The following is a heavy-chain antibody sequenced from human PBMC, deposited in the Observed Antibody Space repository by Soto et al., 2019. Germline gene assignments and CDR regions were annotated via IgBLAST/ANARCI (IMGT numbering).Heavy chain of an antibody. CDR2: IYYLGNT. J-gene: IGHJ5*02. V-gene: IGHV4-39*07. Sequence: SEALSLTCTVSGGSISSSSSYGGWIRQAPGKGLEWVGRIYYLGNTYYNPSLGGRVTISVDTSKNQFSLKLSSVTAADTAVFFRARDVGYRLDPWGHGTLVTVSS. CDR3: ARDVGYRLDP. CDR1: GGSISSSSSY. D-gene: IGHD5-18*01.